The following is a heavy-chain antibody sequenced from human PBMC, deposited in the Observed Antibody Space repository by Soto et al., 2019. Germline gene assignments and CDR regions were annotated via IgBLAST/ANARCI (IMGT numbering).Heavy chain of an antibody. D-gene: IGHD2-2*01. J-gene: IGHJ6*02. V-gene: IGHV3-23*01. CDR1: GFTFSSYA. CDR3: ATPRYCSSTSCQYYYYGMDV. CDR2: ISGSGGST. Sequence: GGSLRLSCAASGFTFSSYAMSWVRQAPGKGLEWVSAISGSGGSTYYADSVKGRFTISRDNSKNTLYLQMNSLRAEDTAVYYCATPRYCSSTSCQYYYYGMDVWGQGTTVTVSS.